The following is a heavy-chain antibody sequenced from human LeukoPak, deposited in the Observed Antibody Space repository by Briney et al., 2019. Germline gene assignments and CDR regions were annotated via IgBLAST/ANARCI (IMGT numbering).Heavy chain of an antibody. CDR3: ARDLGYSSSWYNFTGHDY. V-gene: IGHV3-33*01. CDR2: IWYDGSNK. D-gene: IGHD6-13*01. Sequence: PGGSLRLSCAASGFTFSSYGMHWVRQAPGKGLEWVAVIWYDGSNKYYADSVKGRFTISRDNSKNTLYLQMNSLRAEDTAVYYCARDLGYSSSWYNFTGHDYWGQGTLVTVSS. CDR1: GFTFSSYG. J-gene: IGHJ4*02.